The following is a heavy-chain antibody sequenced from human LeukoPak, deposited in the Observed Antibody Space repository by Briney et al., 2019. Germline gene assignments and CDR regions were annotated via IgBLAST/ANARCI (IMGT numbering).Heavy chain of an antibody. CDR3: ARGGVAAKCYFDF. V-gene: IGHV4-59*11. D-gene: IGHD3-10*01. CDR1: GGSISPLY. J-gene: IGHJ4*02. Sequence: SETLSLTCTVSGGSISPLYWSWIRQPPGKGLEFIGYIYYTGSTNFNPSLKRRVALSVDTSKNQISLKLNSVTAADTAVYYCARGGVAAKCYFDFWGQGTLVTVSS. CDR2: IYYTGST.